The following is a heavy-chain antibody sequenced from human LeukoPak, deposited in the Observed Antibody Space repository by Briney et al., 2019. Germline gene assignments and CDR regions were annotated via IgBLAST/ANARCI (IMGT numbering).Heavy chain of an antibody. CDR1: GGSISSYY. CDR3: ARDRDFWSGYSDY. V-gene: IGHV4-4*07. D-gene: IGHD3-3*01. Sequence: PSETLSLTCTVSGGSISSYYWSWIRQPAGKGLGWIGRIYTSGSTNYNPSLKSRVTMSVATSKNQLSLRLRSVTAADTAVYYCARDRDFWSGYSDYWGQGTLVTVSS. J-gene: IGHJ4*02. CDR2: IYTSGST.